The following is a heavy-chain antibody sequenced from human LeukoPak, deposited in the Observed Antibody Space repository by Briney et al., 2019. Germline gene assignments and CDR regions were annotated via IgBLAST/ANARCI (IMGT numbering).Heavy chain of an antibody. D-gene: IGHD3-3*01. V-gene: IGHV4-61*05. CDR1: GGSISSSSYY. CDR2: IYYSGST. CDR3: ARFQSGYPYDY. J-gene: IGHJ4*02. Sequence: KASETLSLTCTVSGGSISSSSYYWGWIRQPPGKGLEWIGYIYYSGSTNYNPSLKSRVTISVDTSKNQFSLKLSSVTAADTAVYYCARFQSGYPYDYWGQGTLVTVSS.